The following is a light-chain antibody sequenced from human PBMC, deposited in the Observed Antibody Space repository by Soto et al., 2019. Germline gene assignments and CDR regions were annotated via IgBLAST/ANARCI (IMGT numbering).Light chain of an antibody. Sequence: QSVLTQPPSVSAAPGQKVTISCSGSSANIGGNYVSSYQHIPGTAPKLVIYDSDKRPSEIPDRFSGSKSGTSATLDITGLQTGDEADYYCGAWDGSLSVVLFGGGTQLTVL. CDR1: SANIGGNY. CDR3: GAWDGSLSVVL. CDR2: DSD. V-gene: IGLV1-51*01. J-gene: IGLJ2*01.